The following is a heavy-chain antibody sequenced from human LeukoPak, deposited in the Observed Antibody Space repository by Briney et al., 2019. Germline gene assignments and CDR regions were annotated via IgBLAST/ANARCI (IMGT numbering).Heavy chain of an antibody. Sequence: PSETLSLTCTVSGGSISSYYWSWIRQPPGKGLEWIGYIYYSGSTNYNPSLKSRVTISVDTSKNQFSLKLSSVTAADTAVYYCARDTDAAAGSYYYYYMDVWDKGTTVTVSS. CDR3: ARDTDAAAGSYYYYYMDV. CDR1: GGSISSYY. J-gene: IGHJ6*03. CDR2: IYYSGST. V-gene: IGHV4-59*01. D-gene: IGHD6-13*01.